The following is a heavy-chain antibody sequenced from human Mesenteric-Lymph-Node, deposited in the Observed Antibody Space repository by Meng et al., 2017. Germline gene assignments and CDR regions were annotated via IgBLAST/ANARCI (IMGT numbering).Heavy chain of an antibody. V-gene: IGHV3-48*04. Sequence: EVQLLESGGGLVQPGGSLRLSCAASGFTFSSYSMNWVRQAPGKGLEWVSYISSNSYYISYADSVKGRFTISRDNAKNSVYLQMNSLRAEDTAVYYCAEGSGSYAVAYWGQGTLVIVSS. J-gene: IGHJ4*02. D-gene: IGHD1-26*01. CDR3: AEGSGSYAVAY. CDR2: ISSNSYYI. CDR1: GFTFSSYS.